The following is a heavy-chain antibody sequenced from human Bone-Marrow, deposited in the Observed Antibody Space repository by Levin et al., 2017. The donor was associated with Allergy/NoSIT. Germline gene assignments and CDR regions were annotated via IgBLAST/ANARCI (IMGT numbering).Heavy chain of an antibody. CDR2: ISSRSSAI. V-gene: IGHV3-48*02. CDR1: GFTFSNYN. CDR3: ARGLAEVGTSAFDI. J-gene: IGHJ3*02. D-gene: IGHD6-19*01. Sequence: PGGSLRLSCSASGFTFSNYNMNWVRQAPGKGLEWVSYISSRSSAIYYADSVKDRFTVSRDNAKNSLYLQVTSLRNEDTAVYYCARGLAEVGTSAFDIWGQGTMVTVS.